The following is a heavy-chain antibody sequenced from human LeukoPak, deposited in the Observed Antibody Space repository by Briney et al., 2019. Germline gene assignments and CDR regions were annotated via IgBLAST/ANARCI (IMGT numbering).Heavy chain of an antibody. J-gene: IGHJ4*02. Sequence: PSQTPSLTCTVSGGSISSGTYYWSWIRQPAGKGLEWIGRFYTSGSTNYNPSLKSRVTISVDTSKNQFSLKLSSVTAADTAVYYCARGPYAWGYIDYWGQGTLVTVSS. V-gene: IGHV4-61*02. CDR3: ARGPYAWGYIDY. CDR2: FYTSGST. D-gene: IGHD7-27*01. CDR1: GGSISSGTYY.